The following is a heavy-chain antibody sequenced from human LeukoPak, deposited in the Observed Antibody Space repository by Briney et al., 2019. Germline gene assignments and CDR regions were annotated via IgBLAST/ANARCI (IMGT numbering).Heavy chain of an antibody. J-gene: IGHJ4*02. CDR1: GFTLSSYS. D-gene: IGHD3-16*01. CDR3: ASGDYMDY. Sequence: GGSLRLSCVASGFTLSSYSINWVRQAPGQGLDWVSYISSDSNTIYYADSVKGRFTISRDNAKNSLFLQMNSLRAEDTAVYYCASGDYMDYWGQGTLVTVSS. V-gene: IGHV3-48*04. CDR2: ISSDSNTI.